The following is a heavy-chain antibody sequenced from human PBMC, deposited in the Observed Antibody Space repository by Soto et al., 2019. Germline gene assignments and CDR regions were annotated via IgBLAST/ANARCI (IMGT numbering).Heavy chain of an antibody. CDR3: ARSWASSPVGYDD. J-gene: IGHJ4*02. CDR1: GFTFSSYS. Sequence: GGSLRLSCAASGFTFSSYSMNWVRQAPGKGLEWVSYISDSGRTIYYADSVKGRFTISRDNAKKSLYLQLNSLRDEDTAVYYCARSWASSPVGYDDWGQGTLVTGSS. CDR2: ISDSGRTI. D-gene: IGHD6-6*01. V-gene: IGHV3-48*02.